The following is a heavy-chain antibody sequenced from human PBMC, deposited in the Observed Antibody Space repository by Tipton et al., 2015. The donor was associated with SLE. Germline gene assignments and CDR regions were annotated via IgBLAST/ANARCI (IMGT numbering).Heavy chain of an antibody. CDR2: INWNGGST. Sequence: SLRLSCAASGFTFDDYGMSWVRQAPGKGLEWVSGINWNGGSTGYADSVKGRFTISRDNSKNTLYLLMNSLTTEDTAMYYCAKGSGEGWYFDLWGRGTLVTVSS. CDR1: GFTFDDYG. J-gene: IGHJ2*01. CDR3: AKGSGEGWYFDL. D-gene: IGHD1-26*01. V-gene: IGHV3-20*04.